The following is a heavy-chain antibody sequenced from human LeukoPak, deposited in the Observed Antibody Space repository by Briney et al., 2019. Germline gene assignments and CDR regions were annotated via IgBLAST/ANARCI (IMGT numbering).Heavy chain of an antibody. CDR2: ITSTSTNI. CDR1: GFTFSSYS. V-gene: IGHV3-21*01. J-gene: IGHJ4*02. Sequence: GGSLRLSCAASGFTFSSYSMNWVRQAPGKGLEWVSSITSTSTNIYYADSVKGRLTISRDNAKNSLYLQMNSLRAEDTAVYYCASFQESHYVWGCYRYRYLDYWGQGTLVTVSS. CDR3: ASFQESHYVWGCYRYRYLDY. D-gene: IGHD3-16*02.